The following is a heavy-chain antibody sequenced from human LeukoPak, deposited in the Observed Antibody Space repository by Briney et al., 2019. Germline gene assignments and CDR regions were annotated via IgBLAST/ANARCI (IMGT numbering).Heavy chain of an antibody. CDR1: GFTFSSYW. CDR2: INSDGSSR. J-gene: IGHJ3*02. CDR3: AHYDSSSYHAFDI. D-gene: IGHD3-22*01. Sequence: GGSLRLSCAASGFTFSSYWMHWVRQAPGKGLVWVSRINSDGSSRSYADSVKGRFTISRDNAKNTLYLQKNSLRAEDTAVYYCAHYDSSSYHAFDIWGQGTMVTVSS. V-gene: IGHV3-74*01.